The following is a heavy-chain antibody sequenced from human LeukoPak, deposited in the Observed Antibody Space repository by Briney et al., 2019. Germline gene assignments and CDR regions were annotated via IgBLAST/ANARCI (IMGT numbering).Heavy chain of an antibody. Sequence: SETLSLTCTVSGGSISSSSYYWGWIRQPPGKGLEWIGSIYYSGGTYYNPSLKSRVTISVDTSKNQFSLKLSSVTAADTAVYYCARRRIRDYFDYWGQGTLVTVSS. V-gene: IGHV4-39*07. CDR1: GGSISSSSYY. D-gene: IGHD2-15*01. CDR3: ARRRIRDYFDY. CDR2: IYYSGGT. J-gene: IGHJ4*02.